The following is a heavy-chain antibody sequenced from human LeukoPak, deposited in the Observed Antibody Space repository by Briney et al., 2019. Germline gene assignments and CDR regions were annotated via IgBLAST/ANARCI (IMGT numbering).Heavy chain of an antibody. V-gene: IGHV3-23*01. CDR2: ITGGHYAT. CDR1: GFSFSSFA. D-gene: IGHD4-17*01. CDR3: TKDPNGDYIGAFDP. J-gene: IGHJ5*02. Sequence: PGGSLRLSCAASGFSFSSFAMTWVRQAPGKGLEWVSSITGGHYATYNTDSVKGRFTISRDNAKNTLFLQMHSLGAVDTAIYYCTKDPNGDYIGAFDPWGQGTLVTVSS.